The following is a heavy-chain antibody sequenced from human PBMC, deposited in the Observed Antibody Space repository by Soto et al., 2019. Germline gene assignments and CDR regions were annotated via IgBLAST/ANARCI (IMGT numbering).Heavy chain of an antibody. CDR1: GGSISSGGYY. CDR2: IYYSGST. V-gene: IGHV4-31*03. CDR3: AREKYCSSTSCSGGADY. Sequence: QVQLQESGPGLVKPSQTLSLTCTVSGGSISSGGYYWSWIRQHPGKGLEWIGYIYYSGSTYYNPSLKCRVTISVDTSKNRYSLKLSTVTAADTAVYYCAREKYCSSTSCSGGADYWGQGTLVTVSS. D-gene: IGHD2-2*01. J-gene: IGHJ4*02.